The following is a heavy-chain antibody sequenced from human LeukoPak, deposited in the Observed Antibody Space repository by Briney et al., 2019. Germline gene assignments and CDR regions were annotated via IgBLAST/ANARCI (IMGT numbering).Heavy chain of an antibody. J-gene: IGHJ4*02. Sequence: GSLRLSCAASGFTFSTYAMSWVRQAPGKGLEWVSTISGGGGSTYYADSVKGRFTISRDNSKNTLYLQVNSLGAEDTAVYYCAKGGKWDVTPFDYWGQGTLVTVSS. V-gene: IGHV3-23*01. D-gene: IGHD1-26*01. CDR2: ISGGGGST. CDR3: AKGGKWDVTPFDY. CDR1: GFTFSTYA.